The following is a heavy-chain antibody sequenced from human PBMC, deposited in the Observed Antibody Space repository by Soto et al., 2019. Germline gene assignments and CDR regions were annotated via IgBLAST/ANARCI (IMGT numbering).Heavy chain of an antibody. CDR3: AREGDYFGDY. D-gene: IGHD3-10*01. CDR2: IVAYNNRT. V-gene: IGHV1-18*01. Sequence: QIELVQSGAEVKKPGASVKVSCKASGYTLSIYGIQWVRQAPGQGLEWMGWIVAYNNRTIYAQKFQDRVTLTTDTSTTTAVMEVRTLTSDDTAVYYCAREGDYFGDYWGQGTLVTVSS. CDR1: GYTLSIYG. J-gene: IGHJ4*02.